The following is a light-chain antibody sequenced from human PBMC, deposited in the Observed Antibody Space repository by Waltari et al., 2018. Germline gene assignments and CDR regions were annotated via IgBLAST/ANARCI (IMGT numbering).Light chain of an antibody. J-gene: IGKJ1*01. Sequence: EVMLTQSPGTLSLSPGERATRSCRASQSVSRTLAWYQQKPGQAPRLLIYDASRRATGIPDRFSGSGSGTDFSLTISRLEPEDFAVYYCQKYGTLPATFGQGTKVEIK. CDR3: QKYGTLPAT. CDR1: QSVSRT. CDR2: DAS. V-gene: IGKV3-20*01.